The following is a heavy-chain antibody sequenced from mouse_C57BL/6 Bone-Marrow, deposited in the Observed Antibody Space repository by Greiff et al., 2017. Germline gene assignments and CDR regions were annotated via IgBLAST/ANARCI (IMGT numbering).Heavy chain of an antibody. D-gene: IGHD2-10*01. CDR1: GYTFTSYG. Sequence: VQLQESGAELARPGASVTLSCKASGYTFTSYGISWVKQRTGQGLEWIGEIYPRSGNTYYNEKFKGKATLTADKSSSTAYMELRSLTSEDAAVYFCANISYHGYFDVWGTGTTVTVSS. J-gene: IGHJ1*03. V-gene: IGHV1-81*01. CDR3: ANISYHGYFDV. CDR2: IYPRSGNT.